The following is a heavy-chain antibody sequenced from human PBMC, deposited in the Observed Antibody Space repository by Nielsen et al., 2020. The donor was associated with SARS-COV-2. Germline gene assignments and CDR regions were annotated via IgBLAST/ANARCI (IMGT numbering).Heavy chain of an antibody. J-gene: IGHJ3*02. V-gene: IGHV4-59*08. CDR2: IYSSGTT. CDR1: DGSIYSYY. D-gene: IGHD3-22*01. CDR3: ARHEPRGGAYYYDSSGYYSYDAFDI. Sequence: SETLSLTCTVSDGSIYSYYWSWIRQPPGKRLEWIGYIYSSGTTNYNPSLKSRVTLSVDMSKNQFSLKLASVTAADTAVYYCARHEPRGGAYYYDSSGYYSYDAFDIWGQGTMVIVSS.